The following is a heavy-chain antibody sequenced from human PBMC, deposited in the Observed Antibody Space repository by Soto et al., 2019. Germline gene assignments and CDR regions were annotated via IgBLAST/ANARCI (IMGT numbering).Heavy chain of an antibody. CDR1: GGSISSSSYY. V-gene: IGHV4-39*01. J-gene: IGHJ4*02. Sequence: SETLSLTCTVSGGSISSSSYYWGWIRQPPGKGLEWIGSIYYSGNTYYNPSLKSRVTISVDTSKNQFSLKLSSVTAADTAVYYCARIFVVVARRIDYWGQGTLVTVSS. CDR2: IYYSGNT. CDR3: ARIFVVVARRIDY. D-gene: IGHD2-15*01.